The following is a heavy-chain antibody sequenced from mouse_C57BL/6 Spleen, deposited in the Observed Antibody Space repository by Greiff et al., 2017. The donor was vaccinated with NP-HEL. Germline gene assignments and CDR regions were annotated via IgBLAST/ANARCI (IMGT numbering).Heavy chain of an antibody. J-gene: IGHJ2*01. V-gene: IGHV1-82*01. CDR3: ARGGWLLQGY. CDR1: GYSFSSSW. CDR2: IYPGDGAT. D-gene: IGHD2-3*01. Sequence: VQLQQSGPELVKPGASVKISCKASGYSFSSSWMNWVKQRPGKGLEWIGRIYPGDGATNYNGKFKGKATLTADKSSSTAYMQLSSLTSEDSAVYFCARGGWLLQGYWGQGTTLTVSS.